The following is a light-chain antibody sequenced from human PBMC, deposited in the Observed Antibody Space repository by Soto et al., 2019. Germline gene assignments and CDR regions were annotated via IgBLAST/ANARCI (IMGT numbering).Light chain of an antibody. CDR1: SSDVGAYNY. V-gene: IGLV2-8*01. Sequence: QSALTQPPSASGSPGQSVTISCTGTSSDVGAYNYVSWYQQHAGKAPKLVIYEVTKRPSGVPDRFSGSKSANTASLTVSGLQAEDGADYCCSSFASSNTWVFGGGTKLTVL. CDR3: SSFASSNTWV. CDR2: EVT. J-gene: IGLJ3*02.